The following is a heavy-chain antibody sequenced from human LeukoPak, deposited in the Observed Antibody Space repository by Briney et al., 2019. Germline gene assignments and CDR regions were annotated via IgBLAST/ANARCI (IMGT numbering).Heavy chain of an antibody. CDR2: IYTSGST. V-gene: IGHV4-61*02. CDR3: AGTYYYDSSGYYYNYYYYYMDV. Sequence: SETLSLTCTVSGGSISSGSYYWCWIRQPAGKGLEWIGRIYTSGSTNYNPSLKSRVTMSVDTSKNQFSLKLSSVTAADTAVYYCAGTYYYDSSGYYYNYYYYYMDVWGKGTTVTISS. D-gene: IGHD3-22*01. J-gene: IGHJ6*03. CDR1: GGSISSGSYY.